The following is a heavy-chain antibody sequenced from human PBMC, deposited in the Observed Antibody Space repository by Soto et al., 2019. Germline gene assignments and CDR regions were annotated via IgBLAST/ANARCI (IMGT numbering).Heavy chain of an antibody. D-gene: IGHD2-15*01. V-gene: IGHV3-49*04. Sequence: PGGSLRLSCAASGFTFSSYAMSWVRQAPGKGLEWVGVIRSKAYGGTTEYAASVKGRFTISRDDSKSIAYLQMNSLKTEDTAVYYCTRDWVRYCSGGSCYDSGWFDPWGQGTLVTVSS. CDR2: IRSKAYGGTT. CDR1: GFTFSSYA. CDR3: TRDWVRYCSGGSCYDSGWFDP. J-gene: IGHJ5*02.